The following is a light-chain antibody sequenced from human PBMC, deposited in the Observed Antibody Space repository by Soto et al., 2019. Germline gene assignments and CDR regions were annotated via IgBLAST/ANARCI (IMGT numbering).Light chain of an antibody. J-gene: IGKJ4*01. CDR1: QSVSNNW. V-gene: IGKV3-20*01. Sequence: ETVLTQSPGTLSWSPGERATLSCRASQSVSNNWIAWYQQKPGQAPRLLIYGASSRATGIPDRFSGSGSGTDFTLTISRLEPEDVAVYYCQQYGSSPLTFGGGTKVEIK. CDR3: QQYGSSPLT. CDR2: GAS.